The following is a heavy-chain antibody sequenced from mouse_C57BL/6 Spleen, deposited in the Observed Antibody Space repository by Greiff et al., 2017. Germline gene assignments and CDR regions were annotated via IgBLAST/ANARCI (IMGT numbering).Heavy chain of an antibody. J-gene: IGHJ4*01. V-gene: IGHV1-69*01. Sequence: QVQLQQPGAELVMPGASVKLSCKASGYTFTSYWMHWVKQRPGQGLEWIGEIDPSDSYTNYNQKFKGKSTLTVDKSSSTAYMQLSSLTSEDSAVYYCASTAQATSYAMDYCGQGTSVTVSS. CDR1: GYTFTSYW. D-gene: IGHD3-2*02. CDR3: ASTAQATSYAMDY. CDR2: IDPSDSYT.